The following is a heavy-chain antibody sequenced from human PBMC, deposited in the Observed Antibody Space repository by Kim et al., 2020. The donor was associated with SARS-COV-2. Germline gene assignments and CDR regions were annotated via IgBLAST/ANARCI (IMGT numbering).Heavy chain of an antibody. CDR1: GYTFTGYY. Sequence: ASVKVSCKTSGYTFTGYYMHWVRQAPGQGLEWMGWMNPNSGATYYAQKLQGRVTMTRDTSIGTAYMDLSRLTSDDTAFYYCATGSGYSSTWGPFDYWGQGTLVTVSS. J-gene: IGHJ4*02. V-gene: IGHV1-2*02. CDR3: ATGSGYSSTWGPFDY. CDR2: MNPNSGAT. D-gene: IGHD2-2*01.